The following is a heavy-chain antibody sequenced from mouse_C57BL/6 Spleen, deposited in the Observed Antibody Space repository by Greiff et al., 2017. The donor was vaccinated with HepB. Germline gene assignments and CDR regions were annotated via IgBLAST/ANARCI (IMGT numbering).Heavy chain of an antibody. Sequence: EVQLVESGPGLVKPSQSLSLTCSVTGYSITSGYYWNWIRQFPGNKLEWMGYISYDGSNNYNPSLKNRISITRDTSKNQFFLKLNSVTTEDTATYYCASASDYYGSSGYAMDYWGQGTSVTVSS. V-gene: IGHV3-6*01. CDR1: GYSITSGYY. CDR3: ASASDYYGSSGYAMDY. CDR2: ISYDGSN. J-gene: IGHJ4*01. D-gene: IGHD1-1*01.